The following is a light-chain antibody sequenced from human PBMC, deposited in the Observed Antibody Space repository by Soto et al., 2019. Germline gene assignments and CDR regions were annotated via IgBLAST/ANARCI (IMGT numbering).Light chain of an antibody. Sequence: EIQMTQSPSSLPASVGDRVTITCRASQGISNYLAWYQQKPGKVPKLLIYGASTLQSGVPSRLSGSGSGTDFTLIINSLQPEDVATYYCQKYDSAPWTFGQGTKVEI. V-gene: IGKV1-27*01. CDR1: QGISNY. CDR2: GAS. CDR3: QKYDSAPWT. J-gene: IGKJ1*01.